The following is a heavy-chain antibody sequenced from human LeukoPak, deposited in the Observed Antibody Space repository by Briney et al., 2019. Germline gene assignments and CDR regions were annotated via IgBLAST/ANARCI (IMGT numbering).Heavy chain of an antibody. CDR3: GRDVGPITLHYVLDT. CDR1: GFIFSSFE. Sequence: GGSLRLSCAASGFIFSSFEMIWVRQAPGKGLEWVSYINSGGTNIQYADSVKGRFTISRDNAKNSLYLQMNALRAGDTAVYYGGRDVGPITLHYVLDTGGQGTMVTVSS. J-gene: IGHJ3*02. D-gene: IGHD1-14*01. V-gene: IGHV3-48*03. CDR2: INSGGTNI.